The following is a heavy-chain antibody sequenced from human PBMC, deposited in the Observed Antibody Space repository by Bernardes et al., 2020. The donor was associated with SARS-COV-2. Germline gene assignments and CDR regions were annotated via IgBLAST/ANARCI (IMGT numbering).Heavy chain of an antibody. CDR3: AGYYSNAIGYYPCDY. J-gene: IGHJ4*02. CDR1: GGSISSSNW. Sequence: SETLSLTCGVSGGSISSSNWWFWVRQPPGKGQEWIGEIHQAGGTNYNPSLKSRVTISIDKSNNQFSLRLTSVSAADTAVYYCAGYYSNAIGYYPCDYWGQGTLAIVSS. V-gene: IGHV4-4*02. D-gene: IGHD3-22*01. CDR2: IHQAGGT.